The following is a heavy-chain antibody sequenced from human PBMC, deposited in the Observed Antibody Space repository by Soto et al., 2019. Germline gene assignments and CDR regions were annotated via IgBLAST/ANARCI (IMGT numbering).Heavy chain of an antibody. CDR2: ISSNGGST. D-gene: IGHD3-22*01. CDR1: GFTFSSYA. J-gene: IGHJ4*02. V-gene: IGHV3-64D*06. Sequence: GGSLRLSCSASGFTFSSYAMHWVRQAPGKGLEYVSAISSNGGSTYYADSVKGRFTNSRDNSKNTLYLEMSSLRAEDTAVYYCVKDGWYGITMIPPSFDYWGEGTVDTVP. CDR3: VKDGWYGITMIPPSFDY.